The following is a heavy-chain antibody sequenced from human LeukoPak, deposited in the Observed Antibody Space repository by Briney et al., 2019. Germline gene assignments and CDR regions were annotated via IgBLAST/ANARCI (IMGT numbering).Heavy chain of an antibody. V-gene: IGHV4-34*01. J-gene: IGHJ3*02. Sequence: SETLSLTCAVYGGCFSGYYWSWIRQPPGKGLEWIGEINHSGSTNYNPSLKSRVTISVDTSKNQFSLKLSSVTAADTAVYYCARVRYCSSTSCYSKSAFDIWGQGTMVTVSS. CDR3: ARVRYCSSTSCYSKSAFDI. D-gene: IGHD2-2*01. CDR2: INHSGST. CDR1: GGCFSGYY.